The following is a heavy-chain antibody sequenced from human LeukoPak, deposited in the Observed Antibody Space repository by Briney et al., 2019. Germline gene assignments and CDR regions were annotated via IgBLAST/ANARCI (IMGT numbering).Heavy chain of an antibody. V-gene: IGHV3-53*01. CDR3: ARAQLGAFDI. CDR1: GFTVSSNY. CDR2: IYSGGST. Sequence: GGSLRPSCAASGFTVSSNYMSWVRQAPGKGLEWVSVIYSGGSTYYADSVKGRFTISRDNSKNTLYLQMNSLRAEDTAVYYCARAQLGAFDIWGQGTMVTVSS. D-gene: IGHD3-16*01. J-gene: IGHJ3*02.